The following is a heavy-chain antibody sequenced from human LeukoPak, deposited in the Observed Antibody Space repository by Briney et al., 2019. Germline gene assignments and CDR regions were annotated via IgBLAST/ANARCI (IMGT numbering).Heavy chain of an antibody. CDR1: GFTFSSYA. CDR3: AKYLVGYSSRSTPFDY. Sequence: GGSLRVSCAASGFTFSSYAMSWVRQAPGSGLEWVSAISGSGGSTYYADSVKGRFTISRDNSKNTLYLQMNSLRAEDTAVYYCAKYLVGYSSRSTPFDYWGQGTLVTVSS. J-gene: IGHJ4*02. CDR2: ISGSGGST. D-gene: IGHD6-19*01. V-gene: IGHV3-23*01.